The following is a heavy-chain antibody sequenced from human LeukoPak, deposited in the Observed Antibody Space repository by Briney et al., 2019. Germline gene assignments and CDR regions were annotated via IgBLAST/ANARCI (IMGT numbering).Heavy chain of an antibody. V-gene: IGHV3-23*01. CDR1: GFTFSSYA. J-gene: IGHJ4*02. Sequence: GGSLRLSCAASGFTFSSYAMSWVRQAPGNGLEWVSAISGSGGSTYYADSVKGRFTISRDNSKNTLYLQMNSLRAEDTAVYYCAKEGRWGITMIVVVTPYWGQGTLVTVSS. D-gene: IGHD3-22*01. CDR3: AKEGRWGITMIVVVTPY. CDR2: ISGSGGST.